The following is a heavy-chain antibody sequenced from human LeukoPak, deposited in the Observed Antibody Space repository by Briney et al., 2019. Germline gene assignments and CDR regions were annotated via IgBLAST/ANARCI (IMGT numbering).Heavy chain of an antibody. V-gene: IGHV1-46*01. CDR3: ARGNCGGDCPYWYFDL. CDR1: GYTFTSYY. J-gene: IGHJ2*01. Sequence: ASVKVSCKASGYTFTSYYMHWVRQAPGQGLEWMGIINPSGGRTSYAQKFQGRVTMTRDTSTSTVYMELSSLRSEDTAVYYCARGNCGGDCPYWYFDLWGRGTLVTVSS. D-gene: IGHD2-21*02. CDR2: INPSGGRT.